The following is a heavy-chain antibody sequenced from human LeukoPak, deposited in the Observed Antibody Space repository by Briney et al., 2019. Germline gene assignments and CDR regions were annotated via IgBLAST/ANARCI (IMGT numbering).Heavy chain of an antibody. V-gene: IGHV3-23*01. Sequence: GGSLRLSCAASGFTFSSYVMSWVRQAPGKGLEWVSSISGRGGSTFYADPVKGRFTISRDISTNIVYLQMDSLRVDDTAVYYCARHVDSSHYPFDYWGQGTLVTVSS. CDR2: ISGRGGST. CDR1: GFTFSSYV. D-gene: IGHD6-13*01. J-gene: IGHJ4*02. CDR3: ARHVDSSHYPFDY.